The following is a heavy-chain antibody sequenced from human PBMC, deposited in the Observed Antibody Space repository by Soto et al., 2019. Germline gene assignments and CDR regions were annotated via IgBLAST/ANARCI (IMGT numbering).Heavy chain of an antibody. CDR2: ISTYNGNT. CDR1: GYTFTTYD. Sequence: QVQLVQSGVEMKKPGASVKVSCKASGYTFTTYDINWVRQAPGHGLEWMGGISTYNGNTNYAQRLQGRVTMTTDTSTNTAYMELKSLISDDTAIYYCARPAWVAKQLVLGYWGQGTLVTVSS. CDR3: ARPAWVAKQLVLGY. J-gene: IGHJ4*02. D-gene: IGHD6-6*01. V-gene: IGHV1-18*01.